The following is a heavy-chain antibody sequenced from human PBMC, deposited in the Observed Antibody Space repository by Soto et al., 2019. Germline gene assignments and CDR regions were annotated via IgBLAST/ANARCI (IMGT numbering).Heavy chain of an antibody. D-gene: IGHD3-22*01. V-gene: IGHV4-59*01. Sequence: SETLSLTCTVAGRSITSFYWSWVRQSTGKGPEWLGDIYYTGRTNYNPSLKSRVTISVDTSKKQFSLKLGSVTAADTAVYFCARVPHGYYFDSSLEYYFDSWGQVTLVTVS. CDR2: IYYTGRT. CDR3: ARVPHGYYFDSSLEYYFDS. J-gene: IGHJ4*02. CDR1: GRSITSFY.